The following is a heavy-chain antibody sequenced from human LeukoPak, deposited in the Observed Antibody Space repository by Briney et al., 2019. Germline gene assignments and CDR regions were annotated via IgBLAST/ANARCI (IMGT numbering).Heavy chain of an antibody. D-gene: IGHD6-19*01. CDR2: ISPNTGAT. CDR3: ARDRVGSGWPRPFYFEF. J-gene: IGHJ4*02. Sequence: GASVKVSCKPSGYTFTGYCIHWVRQAPGQRLEWLGWISPNTGATMFAHKFQDRVSMTRDTSIDTAYLELTSLTADDTALYYCARDRVGSGWPRPFYFEFWGQGTLVTVSS. V-gene: IGHV1-2*02. CDR1: GYTFTGYC.